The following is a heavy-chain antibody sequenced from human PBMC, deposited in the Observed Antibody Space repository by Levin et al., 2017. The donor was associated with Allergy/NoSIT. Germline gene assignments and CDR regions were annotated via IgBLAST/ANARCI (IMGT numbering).Heavy chain of an antibody. CDR1: GFSLSTSGMC. CDR2: IDWDDDK. CDR3: ARTLTPYYYGSGSYLRYAFDS. J-gene: IGHJ3*02. Sequence: QTLSLTCTFSGFSLSTSGMCVSWIRQPPGKALEWLARIDWDDDKYYSTSLKTRLTISKDTSKNQVVLTMTNMDPVDTATYYCARTLTPYYYGSGSYLRYAFDSWGQGTMVTVSS. D-gene: IGHD3-10*01. V-gene: IGHV2-70*11.